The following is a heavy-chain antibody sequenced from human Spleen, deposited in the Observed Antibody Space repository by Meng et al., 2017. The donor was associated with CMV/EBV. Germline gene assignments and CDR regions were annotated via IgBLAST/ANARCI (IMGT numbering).Heavy chain of an antibody. CDR1: GYTFTGYY. CDR3: ARATVVPPGGSYYYYGMDV. J-gene: IGHJ6*02. D-gene: IGHD4-23*01. V-gene: IGHV1-2*02. Sequence: ASVKVSCKASGYTFTGYYMHWVRQAPGQGLEWMGWINPNSGGTNYAQKFQGRVTMTRDTSISTAYMELSRLRSADTAVYYCARATVVPPGGSYYYYGMDVWGQGTTVTVSS. CDR2: INPNSGGT.